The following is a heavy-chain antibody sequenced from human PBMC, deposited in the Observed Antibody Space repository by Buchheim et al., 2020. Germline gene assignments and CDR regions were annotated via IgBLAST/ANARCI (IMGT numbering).Heavy chain of an antibody. V-gene: IGHV1-2*02. J-gene: IGHJ4*02. CDR3: ARIPLYVSSSTFSEH. Sequence: QVQLVQSEAEVKKPGASVKVSCKASGYTFTGYYMHWVRQAPGQGLEWMGWINPKSGGTSYAQKFQGKVSMTRDTSMSTAYMELSRLRSDDTAIYFCARIPLYVSSSTFSEHWGQGTL. CDR2: INPKSGGT. CDR1: GYTFTGYY. D-gene: IGHD6-6*01.